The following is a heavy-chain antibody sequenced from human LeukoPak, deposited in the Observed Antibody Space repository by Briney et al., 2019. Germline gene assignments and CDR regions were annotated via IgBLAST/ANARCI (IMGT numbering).Heavy chain of an antibody. Sequence: GGSLRLSCAASGITFSNSWMSWVRQAPGKGLEWVANIKQDGSEKYYVDSVKGRFTISRDNAKNSLYLQMNSLRAEDTAVYYCASSRRSSAYDYSDYWGQGTLVTVSS. CDR3: ASSRRSSAYDYSDY. CDR2: IKQDGSEK. CDR1: GITFSNSW. J-gene: IGHJ4*02. V-gene: IGHV3-7*01. D-gene: IGHD5-12*01.